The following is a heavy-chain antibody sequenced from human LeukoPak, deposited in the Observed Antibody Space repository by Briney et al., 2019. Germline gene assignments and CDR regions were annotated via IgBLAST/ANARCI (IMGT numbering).Heavy chain of an antibody. CDR3: ARFDNYDFWSGYWPRYFDY. D-gene: IGHD3-3*01. CDR1: GGSFSGYY. CDR2: INHSGST. J-gene: IGHJ4*02. Sequence: SETLSLTCAVYGGSFSGYYWSWIRQPPGKGLEWIGEINHSGSTNYNPSLKSRVTISVDTPKNQFSLKLSSVTAADTAVYYCARFDNYDFWSGYWPRYFDYWGQGTLVTVSS. V-gene: IGHV4-34*01.